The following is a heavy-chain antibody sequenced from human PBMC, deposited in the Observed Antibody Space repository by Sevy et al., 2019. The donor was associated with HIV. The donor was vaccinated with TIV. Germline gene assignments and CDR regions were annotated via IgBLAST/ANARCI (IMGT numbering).Heavy chain of an antibody. Sequence: GGSLRLSCSASGLTFSDYYMTWFRQAPGKGLECISYISNSGNTVYYADSVKGRFTVSRDNAKKSLYLQLNSLRDEDTAVYYCARDNYCISGDGCYGYGLDVWGQGTTVTVSS. CDR2: ISNSGNTV. D-gene: IGHD2-2*01. J-gene: IGHJ6*02. CDR1: GLTFSDYY. CDR3: ARDNYCISGDGCYGYGLDV. V-gene: IGHV3-11*01.